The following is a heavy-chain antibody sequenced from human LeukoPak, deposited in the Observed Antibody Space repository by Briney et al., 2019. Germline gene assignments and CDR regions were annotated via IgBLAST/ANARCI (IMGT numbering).Heavy chain of an antibody. D-gene: IGHD6-6*01. CDR2: IYYSGST. CDR1: GGSISSRSYY. Sequence: PSETLSLTCTVSGGSISSRSYYWGWIRQPPGKVLEWIVSIYYSGSTHYNPSLKSRVTISVDTSKNQFSLKLSSVTAADTAVYYCARPRYGQLVLFDYWGQGTLVTVSS. V-gene: IGHV4-39*01. J-gene: IGHJ4*02. CDR3: ARPRYGQLVLFDY.